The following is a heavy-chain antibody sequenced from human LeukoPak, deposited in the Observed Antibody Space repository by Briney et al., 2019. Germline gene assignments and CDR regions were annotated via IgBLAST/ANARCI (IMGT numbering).Heavy chain of an antibody. V-gene: IGHV3-74*01. Sequence: GGSLRLSCAASGFTSSSYWMHWVRQAPGKGLVWVSRINSDGNSINYADSVKGRFTISRDNAKNTLYLQMNSLRAEDTAVYYCARGRGPYGWFDPWGQGTLVTVAS. CDR3: ARGRGPYGWFDP. CDR1: GFTSSSYW. J-gene: IGHJ5*02. CDR2: INSDGNSI. D-gene: IGHD3-10*01.